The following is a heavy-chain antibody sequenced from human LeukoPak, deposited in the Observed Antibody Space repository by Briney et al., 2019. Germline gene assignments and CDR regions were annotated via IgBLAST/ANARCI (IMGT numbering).Heavy chain of an antibody. V-gene: IGHV3-23*01. CDR2: ISGSGGST. Sequence: GGSLRLSCAASGFTFTSYAMSWVRQAPGKGLEWVSAISGSGGSTYYANSVKGRFTISRDNAKNSLYLQMNSLRAEDTAVYYCARGDTLPVAPHWGQGTLVTVSS. D-gene: IGHD6-19*01. CDR1: GFTFTSYA. J-gene: IGHJ4*02. CDR3: ARGDTLPVAPH.